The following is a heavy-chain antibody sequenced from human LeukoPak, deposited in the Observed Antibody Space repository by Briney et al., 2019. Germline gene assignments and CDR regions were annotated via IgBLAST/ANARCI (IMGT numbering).Heavy chain of an antibody. J-gene: IGHJ4*02. CDR1: GFTFSSSG. D-gene: IGHD3-22*01. CDR3: SIFEITLIVVLNS. V-gene: IGHV3-30*02. Sequence: GGSLRLSCAASGFTFSSSGMHWVRQAPGKGLEWVAFIDYDGRNAFYADSVKGRFTISRDNSKNTLYLQMNSLRPEDTAIHYCSIFEITLIVVLNSWGQGTLVTVSS. CDR2: IDYDGRNA.